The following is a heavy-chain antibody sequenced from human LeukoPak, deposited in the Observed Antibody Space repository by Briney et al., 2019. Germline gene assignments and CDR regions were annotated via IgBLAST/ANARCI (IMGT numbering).Heavy chain of an antibody. Sequence: SETLSLTCTVSGGSISSYYWRWIRQPPGKGLEWIGYISYSGSTSYNPSLKSRVTISLDTSKNQFSLKLSSVTAADTAVYYCGRHDYSNPRIDYWGQGTLVTVSS. CDR2: ISYSGST. V-gene: IGHV4-59*08. CDR3: GRHDYSNPRIDY. CDR1: GGSISSYY. J-gene: IGHJ4*02. D-gene: IGHD4-11*01.